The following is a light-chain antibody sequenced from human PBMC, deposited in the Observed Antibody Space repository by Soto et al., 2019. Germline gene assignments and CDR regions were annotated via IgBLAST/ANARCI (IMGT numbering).Light chain of an antibody. V-gene: IGKV1-5*01. CDR2: DHS. J-gene: IGKJ1*01. Sequence: IQMTQSPSTLSASVGDRVTITCRASQSVSNWWAWYQQNRGKAPELLIYDHSSLKSGVPSRFSGSGSGTEFTLTISRLQPDDFATDYCQKYTTYSASGQGTKVEI. CDR3: QKYTTYSA. CDR1: QSVSNW.